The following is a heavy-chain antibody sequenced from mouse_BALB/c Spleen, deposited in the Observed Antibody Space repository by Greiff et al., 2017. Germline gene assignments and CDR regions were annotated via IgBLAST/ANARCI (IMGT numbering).Heavy chain of an antibody. J-gene: IGHJ4*01. D-gene: IGHD1-1*01. CDR3: ASGKITTVVAPMDY. V-gene: IGHV3-8*02. CDR2: ISYSGST. Sequence: EVKLQESGPSLVKPSQTLFLTCSVTGDSITSGYWNWIRKFPGNKLEYMGYISYSGSTYYNPSLKSRISITRDTSKNQYYLQLNSVTTEDTATYYCASGKITTVVAPMDYWGQGTSVTVAS. CDR1: GDSITSGY.